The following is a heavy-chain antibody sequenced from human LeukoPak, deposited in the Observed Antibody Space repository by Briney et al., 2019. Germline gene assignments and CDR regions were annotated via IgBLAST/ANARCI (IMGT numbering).Heavy chain of an antibody. J-gene: IGHJ4*02. D-gene: IGHD4-4*01. Sequence: GGSLRLSCAASGFTVSSNYMSWVRQAPGKGLEWVSVIYSGGSTYYADSVKGRFTISRDNSKNTLYLQMNSLRAEDTAVYYCGRGPYDYRLIDYWGQGTLVTVSS. CDR2: IYSGGST. V-gene: IGHV3-66*01. CDR1: GFTVSSNY. CDR3: GRGPYDYRLIDY.